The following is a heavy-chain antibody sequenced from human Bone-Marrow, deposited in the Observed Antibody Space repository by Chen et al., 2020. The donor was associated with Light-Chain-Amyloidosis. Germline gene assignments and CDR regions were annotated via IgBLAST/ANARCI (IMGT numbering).Heavy chain of an antibody. CDR3: ARDRGRFSYNRGGLDS. V-gene: IGHV3-74*01. D-gene: IGHD3-10*01. J-gene: IGHJ4*02. CDR2: MPTDVTKT. Sequence: EVQLVESGGALVQPGGSLRLSCAASGFTLNTYWMHWVRQPPGGGLVWVARMPTDVTKTVYAVSVKGRFTVSRDDAKNTLYLEMNSLRVEDTGLYFCARDRGRFSYNRGGLDSWGQGTLVTVSS. CDR1: GFTLNTYW.